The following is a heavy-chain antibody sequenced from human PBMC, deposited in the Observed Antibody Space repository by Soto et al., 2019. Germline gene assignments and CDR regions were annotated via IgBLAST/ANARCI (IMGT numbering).Heavy chain of an antibody. CDR1: GFAFSSCA. CDR2: ISNSGGDT. CDR3: AKELSYNSGRPLDY. J-gene: IGHJ4*02. D-gene: IGHD3-10*01. Sequence: EVQLLESGGGLVQPGVSLSLSCAASGFAFSSCAMTWVRQAPGTGLEWVSSISNSGGDTFYADSVKGGFTVARENSNNTLYLQMNRLRTEDTALYYCAKELSYNSGRPLDYWGQGTLVTVSS. V-gene: IGHV3-23*01.